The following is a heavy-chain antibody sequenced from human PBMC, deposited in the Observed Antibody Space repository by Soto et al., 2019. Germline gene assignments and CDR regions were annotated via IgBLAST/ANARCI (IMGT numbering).Heavy chain of an antibody. CDR2: ISTLFSTT. V-gene: IGHV1-69*01. J-gene: IGHJ4*02. D-gene: IGHD6-13*01. Sequence: QVQLVQSGAEVKEPGSSVKVSCKATGDLFNNYAFNWVRQAPGQGLEWMGRISTLFSTTNYAQKFQGRVTIGEDEFMTIVYLEVSNLESEDTAMYYCAASSSVAAAGYFNFWGQGTLVTVSP. CDR1: GDLFNNYA. CDR3: AASSSVAAAGYFNF.